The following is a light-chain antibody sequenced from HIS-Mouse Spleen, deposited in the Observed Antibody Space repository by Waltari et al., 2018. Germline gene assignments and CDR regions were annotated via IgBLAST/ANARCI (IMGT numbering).Light chain of an antibody. CDR2: DVS. CDR1: SSDVGGYNY. V-gene: IGLV2-11*01. Sequence: QSALTQPRSVSGSPGQSVTISCTGTSSDVGGYNYVSWYQQHPGKAPKPMIYDVSNRPSGVPDRFSASKSGNKASLTISGLQAEDEADYYCCSYAGSYTLVFGGGTKLTVL. J-gene: IGLJ2*01. CDR3: CSYAGSYTLV.